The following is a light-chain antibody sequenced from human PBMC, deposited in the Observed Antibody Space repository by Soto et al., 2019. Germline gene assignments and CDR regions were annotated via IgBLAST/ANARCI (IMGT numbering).Light chain of an antibody. CDR2: AAS. J-gene: IGKJ1*01. Sequence: DIQMTQSPSSLSASVGDRVTITCRASQSISSYLHWYQQKPGRAPKLRIYAASSLQSGVPSRFSGSGSGTDYTLTISSLPPDDFATYYCQQSYSTPRTFGQGTQVEIK. CDR1: QSISSY. V-gene: IGKV1-39*01. CDR3: QQSYSTPRT.